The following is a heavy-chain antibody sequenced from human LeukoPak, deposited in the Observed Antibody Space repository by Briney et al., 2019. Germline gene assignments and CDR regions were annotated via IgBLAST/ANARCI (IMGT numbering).Heavy chain of an antibody. CDR2: INPNSGGT. CDR3: ATPGYCSGGSCLTKAWGY. V-gene: IGHV1-2*02. CDR1: GYTFTSYY. J-gene: IGHJ4*02. D-gene: IGHD2-15*01. Sequence: ASVKVSCKASGYTFTSYYVHWVRQAPGQGLEWMGIINPNSGGTNYAQKFQGRVTMTKDTSISTAYMELSRLRSDDTAVYYCATPGYCSGGSCLTKAWGYWGQGTLVTVSS.